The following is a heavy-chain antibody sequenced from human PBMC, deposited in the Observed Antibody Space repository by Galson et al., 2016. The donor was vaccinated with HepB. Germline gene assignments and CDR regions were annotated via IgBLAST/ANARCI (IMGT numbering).Heavy chain of an antibody. Sequence: TLSLTCAVSGGSISSGDNSWSWIRQPPGKGLEWIGYIHHSGRTYYNPSLKSQVTISVDRSKNQFSLNLSSVTAADTAGDYCARVVVVATFRWGKKKEEYYFDYWGQGTLVTVSS. D-gene: IGHD2-15*01. CDR2: IHHSGRT. CDR3: ARVVVVATFRWGKKKEEYYFDY. J-gene: IGHJ4*02. V-gene: IGHV4-30-2*01. CDR1: GGSISSGDNS.